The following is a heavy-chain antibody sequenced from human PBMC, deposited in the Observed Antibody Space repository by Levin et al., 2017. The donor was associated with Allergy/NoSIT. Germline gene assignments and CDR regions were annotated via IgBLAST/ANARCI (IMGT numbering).Heavy chain of an antibody. CDR2: IFASGGT. J-gene: IGHJ3*02. CDR3: ARAPSSPRDVGAFDI. D-gene: IGHD1-26*01. V-gene: IGHV4-4*07. CDR1: GGSISLYY. Sequence: SETLSLTCTVSGGSISLYYWSWIRQPAGKGLEWIGRIFASGGTNYNPSLKSRVTMSVDTSKNQFSLRMTSVTAADTAVYYCARAPSSPRDVGAFDIWGQGTMVTVSS.